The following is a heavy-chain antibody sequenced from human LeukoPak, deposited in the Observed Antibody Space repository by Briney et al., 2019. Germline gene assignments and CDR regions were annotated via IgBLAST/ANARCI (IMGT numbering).Heavy chain of an antibody. V-gene: IGHV4-30-2*01. CDR2: IYHSGST. D-gene: IGHD3-16*01. CDR1: GGSISSGGYS. Sequence: SETLSLTCAVSGGSISSGGYSWSWTRQPPGKGLEWIGYIYHSGSTYYNPSLKSRVTISVDRSKNQFSLKLSSVTAADTAVYYCARGMGGKLNDYWGQGTLVTVSS. J-gene: IGHJ4*02. CDR3: ARGMGGKLNDY.